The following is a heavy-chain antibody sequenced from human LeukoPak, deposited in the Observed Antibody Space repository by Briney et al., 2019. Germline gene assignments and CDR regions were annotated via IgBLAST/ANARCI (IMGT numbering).Heavy chain of an antibody. Sequence: SETLSLTCTVSGGSISSYYWGWIRQPPGKGLEWIGSIYYSGSTYYNPSLKSRVTISVDTSKNQFSLKLSSVTAADTAVYYCARNWNYGPDENWFDPWGQGTLVTVSS. J-gene: IGHJ5*02. CDR2: IYYSGST. V-gene: IGHV4-39*07. CDR3: ARNWNYGPDENWFDP. D-gene: IGHD1-7*01. CDR1: GGSISSYY.